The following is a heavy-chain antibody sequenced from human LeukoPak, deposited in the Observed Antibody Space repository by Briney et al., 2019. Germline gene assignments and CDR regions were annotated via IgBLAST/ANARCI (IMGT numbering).Heavy chain of an antibody. CDR2: MYYSGIT. Sequence: KSSETLSLTCTVSGGSITTYYWSWIRQPPGKGLEWIGYMYYSGITNYNPSLKSRVTISVDASKNQVSLKLSSVTAADTAVYYCARGTVTTSMKAFDIWGQGTMVTVSS. V-gene: IGHV4-59*08. J-gene: IGHJ3*02. D-gene: IGHD4-17*01. CDR3: ARGTVTTSMKAFDI. CDR1: GGSITTYY.